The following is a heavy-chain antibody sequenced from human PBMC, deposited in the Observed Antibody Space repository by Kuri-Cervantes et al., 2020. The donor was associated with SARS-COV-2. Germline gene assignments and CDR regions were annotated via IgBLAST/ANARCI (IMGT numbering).Heavy chain of an antibody. CDR3: ARPRRGLEHIVGQFDD. J-gene: IGHJ4*02. V-gene: IGHV3-7*01. CDR1: GFTFSSYW. Sequence: GESLKISCAAPGFTFSSYWVSWVRQAPGKGLEWVANIKQDGSEKYYVDSVKGRFTISRDNAKNSLYLQMNSLRAEVTAVYYCARPRRGLEHIVGQFDDWGQGTLVTVSS. CDR2: IKQDGSEK. D-gene: IGHD2-21*01.